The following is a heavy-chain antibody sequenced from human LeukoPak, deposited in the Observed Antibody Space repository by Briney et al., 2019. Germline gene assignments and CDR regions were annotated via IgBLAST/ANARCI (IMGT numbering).Heavy chain of an antibody. J-gene: IGHJ4*03. CDR3: ARILGYGGYDSPFDY. Sequence: GGSLRLSCAASGFTFSSYWMSWVRQAPGKGLEWVANIKQDGSDKYYVDSVKGRFTISRDNAENSLYLQMNSLRAEDTAVYYCARILGYGGYDSPFDYWGQGTMVTVSS. CDR2: IKQDGSDK. CDR1: GFTFSSYW. V-gene: IGHV3-7*01. D-gene: IGHD5-12*01.